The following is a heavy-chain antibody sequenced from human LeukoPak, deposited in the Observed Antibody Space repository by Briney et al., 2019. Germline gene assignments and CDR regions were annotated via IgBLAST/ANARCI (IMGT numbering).Heavy chain of an antibody. CDR2: VFNSGGT. Sequence: SETLSLTCIVSGGSISDYYWNWIRQPPGKGLEWIGYVFNSGGTNFNPSLKSRIIISVDTSKNQFSLKLRSVTAADSGVYYCARADSGYNHFDYWGQGTLVTVSS. D-gene: IGHD5-18*01. CDR1: GGSISDYY. CDR3: ARADSGYNHFDY. J-gene: IGHJ4*02. V-gene: IGHV4-59*01.